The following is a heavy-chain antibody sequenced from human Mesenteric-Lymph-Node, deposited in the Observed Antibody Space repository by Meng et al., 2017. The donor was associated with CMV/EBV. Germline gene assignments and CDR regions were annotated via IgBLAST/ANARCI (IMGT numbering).Heavy chain of an antibody. J-gene: IGHJ4*01. Sequence: GGSLRLSCTASGFTFGDYAMTWVRQAPGKGLEWVGFIRSTTFGGTTDYAASVKGRFTISRDDSKSIAYLQMSSLRVGDTGVYCYIRVTEAGTRPPAISPLDYWGHGTPVTVSS. V-gene: IGHV3-49*04. CDR1: GFTFGDYA. CDR3: IRVTEAGTRPPAISPLDY. D-gene: IGHD6-19*01. CDR2: IRSTTFGGTT.